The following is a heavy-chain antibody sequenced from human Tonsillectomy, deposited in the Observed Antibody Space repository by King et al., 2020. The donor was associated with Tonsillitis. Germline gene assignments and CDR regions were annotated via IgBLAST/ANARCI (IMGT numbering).Heavy chain of an antibody. V-gene: IGHV1-8*01. Sequence: QLQLVQSGAEVKKPGASVKVSCKASGNTFTSYEINWVRQAPGQGLEWMGWMNPNSGNTGYAQKFQGRVTMTGNTSISTAYMELSSLRSDDTAVYYCARAVAVTVWFDPWGQGTLVTVSS. CDR2: MNPNSGNT. D-gene: IGHD6-19*01. CDR3: ARAVAVTVWFDP. J-gene: IGHJ5*02. CDR1: GNTFTSYE.